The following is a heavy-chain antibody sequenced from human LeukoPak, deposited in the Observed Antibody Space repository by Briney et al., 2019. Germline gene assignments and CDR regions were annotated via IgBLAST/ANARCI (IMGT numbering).Heavy chain of an antibody. J-gene: IGHJ4*02. CDR1: GFTFSTYS. D-gene: IGHD1-26*01. CDR3: ARDLGATPSGY. Sequence: GGSLRLSCAASGFTFSTYSMNWVRQAPGKGREWVSCISRTSSYINYADSVKGRFTISRDNAKNSLFLQMNSLRAEDTAVYYCARDLGATPSGYWGQGTLVTVSS. V-gene: IGHV3-21*01. CDR2: ISRTSSYI.